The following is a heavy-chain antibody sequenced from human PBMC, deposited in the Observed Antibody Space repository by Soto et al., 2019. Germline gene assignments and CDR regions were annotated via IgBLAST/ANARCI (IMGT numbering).Heavy chain of an antibody. Sequence: QVQLVQSGAEMKRPGASVILSCKASGYIFTTYSIHWVRQTAGQGLEWMAKVDPRDGSTGYAQKFRGRDSRAWDASTGTLSMEVSSLTSDDTATYYCARVRSSGREFDYWGQGAQVTVSS. J-gene: IGHJ4*02. CDR2: VDPRDGST. D-gene: IGHD6-25*01. CDR3: ARVRSSGREFDY. CDR1: GYIFTTYS. V-gene: IGHV1-46*01.